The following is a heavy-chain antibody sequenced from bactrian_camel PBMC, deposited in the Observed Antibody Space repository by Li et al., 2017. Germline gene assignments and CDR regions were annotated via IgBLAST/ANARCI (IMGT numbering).Heavy chain of an antibody. V-gene: IGHV3S67*01. J-gene: IGHJ4*01. CDR3: ALVRYSDYEIY. Sequence: VQLVESGGGLVQPGGSLRLSCVVSGFTDSDTNMAWYRQAPGNECELVSTISSTGFIYYAGPGQGRFTVSQDNAKNTLYLQMNSLKTEDTAVYYCALVRYSDYEIYWGQGTQVTVS. D-gene: IGHD4*01. CDR2: ISSTGFI. CDR1: GFTDSDTN.